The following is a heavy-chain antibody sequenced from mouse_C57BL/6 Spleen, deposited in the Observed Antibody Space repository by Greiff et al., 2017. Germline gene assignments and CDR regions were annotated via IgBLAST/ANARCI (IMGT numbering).Heavy chain of an antibody. CDR2: IRSKSNNYAT. J-gene: IGHJ2*01. CDR3: VRATGTGWYYFDY. V-gene: IGHV10-1*01. CDR1: GFSFNTYA. D-gene: IGHD4-1*01. Sequence: EVKLMESGGGLVQPKGSLKLSCAASGFSFNTYAMNWVRQAPGKGLEWVARIRSKSNNYATYYADSVKDRFTISRDDSESMLYLQMNNLKTEDTAMYYCVRATGTGWYYFDYWGQGTTLTVSS.